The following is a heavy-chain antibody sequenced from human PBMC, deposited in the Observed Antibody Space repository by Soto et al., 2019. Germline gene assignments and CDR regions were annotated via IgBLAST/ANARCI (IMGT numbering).Heavy chain of an antibody. D-gene: IGHD2-15*01. J-gene: IGHJ4*02. CDR1: GGTFSSYA. V-gene: IGHV1-69*12. Sequence: QVQLVQSGAEVKKPGSSVKVSCKASGGTFSSYAISWVRQAPGQGLEWMGGIIPIFGTANYAQKFQGRVTITADESTSTAYMELSSLISEDTAVYYCARELRYCSGGSCYFLPGIDYWGQGTLVTFSS. CDR2: IIPIFGTA. CDR3: ARELRYCSGGSCYFLPGIDY.